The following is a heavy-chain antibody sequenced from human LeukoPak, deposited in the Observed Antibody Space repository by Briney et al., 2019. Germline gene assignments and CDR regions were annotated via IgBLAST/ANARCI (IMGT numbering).Heavy chain of an antibody. CDR1: GGSLSSSSYY. V-gene: IGHV4-39*01. J-gene: IGHJ4*02. CDR2: IYYSGST. Sequence: SETLSLTCIVSGGSLSSSSYYWGWIRQPPGKGLEWIGSIYYSGSTYYNPSLKSRVTISVDTSKNQFSLKLSAVTAADTAVYYCARLHSQDYFDYWGQGTLGTVSS. D-gene: IGHD6-13*01. CDR3: ARLHSQDYFDY.